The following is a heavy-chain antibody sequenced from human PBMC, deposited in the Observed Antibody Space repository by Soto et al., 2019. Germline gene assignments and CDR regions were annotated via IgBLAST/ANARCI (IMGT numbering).Heavy chain of an antibody. D-gene: IGHD4-17*01. CDR2: IKSKTDGGTT. Sequence: EVQLVESGGGLVKPGGSLRLSCAASGFTFSNAWMSWVRQAPGKGLEWVGRIKSKTDGGTTDYAAPVKGRFTISREDLKNTLYLQMNSLKTEDTAVYYCTTDGAYGGNSGGDAFDIWGQGTMVTVSS. J-gene: IGHJ3*02. V-gene: IGHV3-15*01. CDR3: TTDGAYGGNSGGDAFDI. CDR1: GFTFSNAW.